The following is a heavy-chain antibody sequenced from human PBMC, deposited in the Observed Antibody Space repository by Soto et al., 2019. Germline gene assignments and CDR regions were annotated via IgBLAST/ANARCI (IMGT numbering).Heavy chain of an antibody. V-gene: IGHV4-39*01. J-gene: IGHJ6*02. CDR3: ASVVEDIVVVPAAMDEYYYYYYGMDV. D-gene: IGHD2-2*01. CDR2: IYYSGST. CDR1: GGSISSSSYY. Sequence: SETRSLTCTVSGGSISSSSYYWGWIRHPPGKGLEWIGSIYYSGSTYYNPSLKSRVTISVDTSKNQFSLKLSSVTAADTAVYYCASVVEDIVVVPAAMDEYYYYYYGMDVWGQGTTVT.